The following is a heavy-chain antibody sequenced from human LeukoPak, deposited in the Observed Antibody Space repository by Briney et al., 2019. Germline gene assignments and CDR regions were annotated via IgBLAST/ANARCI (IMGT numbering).Heavy chain of an antibody. D-gene: IGHD3-16*01. CDR3: ARGKERGGYY. CDR1: GGSFSGYY. CDR2: INHSGST. J-gene: IGHJ4*02. V-gene: IGHV4-34*01. Sequence: PSETLSLTCAVYGGSFSGYYWSWIRQPPGKGLEWIGEINHSGSTNYNPSLKSRGTISVNTSNNQFSLKLSSVTAADPAVYYCARGKERGGYYWGQGTLVTVSS.